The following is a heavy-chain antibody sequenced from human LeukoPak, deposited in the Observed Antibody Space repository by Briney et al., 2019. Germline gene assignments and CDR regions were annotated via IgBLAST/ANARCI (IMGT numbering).Heavy chain of an antibody. Sequence: GGSLRLSCAASGFTFSSACLSWVRQAPGMGLEWVSTIYSDGNTYYPDSVKGRFTISRDGSKNTLYLQLNSLRTEDTAIYYCVREREGSNSEHWGQGTLVTVSS. J-gene: IGHJ1*01. D-gene: IGHD1-26*01. CDR2: IYSDGNT. CDR3: VREREGSNSEH. CDR1: GFTFSSAC. V-gene: IGHV3-53*01.